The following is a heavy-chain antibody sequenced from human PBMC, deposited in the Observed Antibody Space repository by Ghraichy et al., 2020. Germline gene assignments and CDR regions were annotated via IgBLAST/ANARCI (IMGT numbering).Heavy chain of an antibody. CDR3: ARAGRSDYGMDV. V-gene: IGHV4-34*01. CDR2: INHSGST. CDR1: GGSFSGYY. Sequence: SETLSLTCAVYGGSFSGYYWSWIRQPPGKGLEWIGEINHSGSTNYNPSLKSRVTISVDTSKNQFSLKLSSVTAADTAVYFCARAGRSDYGMDVWGQGTTVTVSS. J-gene: IGHJ6*02. D-gene: IGHD2-15*01.